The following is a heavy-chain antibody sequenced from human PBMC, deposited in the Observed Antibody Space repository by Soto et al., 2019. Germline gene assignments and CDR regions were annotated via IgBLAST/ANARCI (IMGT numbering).Heavy chain of an antibody. Sequence: ASVKVSCKASGYTFTSYYMHWVRQAPGQGLEWMGIINPSGGSTSYAQKFQGRVTMTRDTSTSTVYMELSSLRSEDTAVYYCVSGGIVATISYWSKVGRGKGTTVNVAS. D-gene: IGHD5-12*01. CDR2: INPSGGST. J-gene: IGHJ6*03. V-gene: IGHV1-46*01. CDR1: GYTFTSYY. CDR3: VSGGIVATISYWSKVG.